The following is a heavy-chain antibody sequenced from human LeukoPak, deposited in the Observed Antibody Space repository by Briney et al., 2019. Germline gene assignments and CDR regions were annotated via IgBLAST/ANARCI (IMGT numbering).Heavy chain of an antibody. D-gene: IGHD3-16*02. CDR1: GFTFDDYA. CDR3: AKSGVWGSYRYTTDAFDI. J-gene: IGHJ3*02. V-gene: IGHV3-9*01. Sequence: PGRSLRLSCAASGFTFDDYAMHWVRQAPGKGLEWVSGISWNSGSIGYADSVKGRFTISRDNAKNSLYLQMNSLRAEDTALYYCAKSGVWGSYRYTTDAFDIWGQGTMVTVSS. CDR2: ISWNSGSI.